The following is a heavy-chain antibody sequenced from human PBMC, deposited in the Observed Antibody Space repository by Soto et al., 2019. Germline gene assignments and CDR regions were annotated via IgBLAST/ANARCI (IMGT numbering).Heavy chain of an antibody. D-gene: IGHD2-15*01. CDR3: ARGRGYCSGGSCQGFDY. J-gene: IGHJ4*02. CDR2: IYHSGST. V-gene: IGHV4-4*02. CDR1: SGSISSSNW. Sequence: QVQLQESGPGLVKPSGTLSLTCAVSSGSISSSNWWSWVRQPPGKGLEWIGAIYHSGSTNYNPSLKSRVTISVDKSKNQFSRKLSSVTAADTAVYYCARGRGYCSGGSCQGFDYWGQGTLVTVSS.